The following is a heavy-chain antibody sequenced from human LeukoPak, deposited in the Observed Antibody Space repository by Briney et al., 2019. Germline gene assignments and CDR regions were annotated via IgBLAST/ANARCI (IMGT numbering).Heavy chain of an antibody. CDR1: GYTAPSCG. D-gene: IGHD3-22*01. J-gene: IGHJ4*02. CDR2: ISAYNGNT. CDR3: ARDPYYDSRLDY. Sequence: GASVTVSCKASGYTAPSCGISWVRQAPGQGLEWMGWISAYNGNTNYAQKLQGRVAMTTDTSTSTAYMELRRLRSVDTAVYYCARDPYYDSRLDYWGQGTLVTVSS. V-gene: IGHV1-18*01.